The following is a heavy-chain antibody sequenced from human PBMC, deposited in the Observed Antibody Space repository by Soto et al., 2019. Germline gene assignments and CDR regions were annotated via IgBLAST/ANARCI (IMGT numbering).Heavy chain of an antibody. V-gene: IGHV5-51*01. CDR1: GYSFTSYW. J-gene: IGHJ5*02. CDR3: ARDRRAAAGTTNNWFDP. Sequence: GESLKISCKGSGYSFTSYWIGWVRQMPGKGLEWRGIICPGDSDTRYSPSFQGQVTISADKSISTAYLQWSSLKASDTAMYYCARDRRAAAGTTNNWFDPWGQGTLVTVSS. D-gene: IGHD6-13*01. CDR2: ICPGDSDT.